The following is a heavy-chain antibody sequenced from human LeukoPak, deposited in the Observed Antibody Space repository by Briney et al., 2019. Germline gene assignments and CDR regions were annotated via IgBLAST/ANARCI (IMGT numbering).Heavy chain of an antibody. V-gene: IGHV1-8*03. CDR1: GYTFTSYD. D-gene: IGHD6-6*01. J-gene: IGHJ4*02. Sequence: SVKVSCKASGYTFTSYDINWVRQATGQGLEWMGWMNPNSGNTGYGQKFQGRVTITRNTSISTAYMELSSLRSEDTAVYYCARDSSPSSRFDYWGQGTLVTVSS. CDR2: MNPNSGNT. CDR3: ARDSSPSSRFDY.